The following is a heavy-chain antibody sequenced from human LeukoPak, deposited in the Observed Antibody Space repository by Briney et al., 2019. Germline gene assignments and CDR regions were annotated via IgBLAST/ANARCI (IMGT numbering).Heavy chain of an antibody. Sequence: PGGSLRLSCAASGFTFGDYAMHWVRQAPGKGLEWVSGISWNSGDIGYADSVKGRFTISRDNAKNSLYLQMNSLRAEDTAVYYGAKDSGSTWYGHNWFGPWGQGTLVTVSS. CDR3: AKDSGSTWYGHNWFGP. CDR2: ISWNSGDI. V-gene: IGHV3-9*01. CDR1: GFTFGDYA. J-gene: IGHJ5*02. D-gene: IGHD6-13*01.